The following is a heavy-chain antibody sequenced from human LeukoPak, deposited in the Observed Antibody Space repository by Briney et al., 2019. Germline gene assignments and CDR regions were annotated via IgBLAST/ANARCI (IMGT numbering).Heavy chain of an antibody. J-gene: IGHJ5*02. CDR1: GFTFKHYM. Sequence: PGGSLRLSCAPSGFTFKHYMMHWVRQAPGKGLEWVSSISSTGAHIYYADSVKGRFTISRDNSKNTLYLQMNSLRAEDTAIYYCAKVGSAVTTLNWFDPWGQGTLVIVSS. D-gene: IGHD4-17*01. CDR2: ISSTGAHI. CDR3: AKVGSAVTTLNWFDP. V-gene: IGHV3-21*04.